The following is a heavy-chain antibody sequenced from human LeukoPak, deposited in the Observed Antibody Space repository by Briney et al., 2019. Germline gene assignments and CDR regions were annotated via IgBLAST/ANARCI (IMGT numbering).Heavy chain of an antibody. V-gene: IGHV3-30*18. CDR1: GFTLSNFG. Sequence: GGSLRLSCTASGFTLSNFGMHWVRQAPGKGLEWVAVISDDGSNTFYADSVKGRFTISRDNSKNTLYLQLNSLRPEDTAVYYCAKDADTATIIYWYFDLWGRGTLVTVSS. CDR2: ISDDGSNT. D-gene: IGHD5-18*01. J-gene: IGHJ2*01. CDR3: AKDADTATIIYWYFDL.